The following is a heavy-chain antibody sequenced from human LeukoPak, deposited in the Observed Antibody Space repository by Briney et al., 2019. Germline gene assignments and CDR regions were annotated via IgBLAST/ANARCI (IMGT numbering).Heavy chain of an antibody. CDR2: INPNSGGT. J-gene: IGHJ4*02. Sequence: ASVKVSCKASGYTFTGYYMHWVRQAPGQGLEWMGWINPNSGGTNYAQKFQGRVTMTRDTSISTAYMEVRSLRSDDTAVYYCARGETRDTRHLDYWGQGTLVTVSS. V-gene: IGHV1-2*02. CDR3: ARGETRDTRHLDY. CDR1: GYTFTGYY. D-gene: IGHD1-1*01.